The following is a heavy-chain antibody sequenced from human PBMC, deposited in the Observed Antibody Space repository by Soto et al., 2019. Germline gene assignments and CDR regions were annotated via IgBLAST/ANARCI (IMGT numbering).Heavy chain of an antibody. CDR2: ISAYNGNT. J-gene: IGHJ6*02. V-gene: IGHV1-18*04. CDR1: GYTFTSYG. CDR3: ARDSPLLWFGDRRYYYYGMDV. D-gene: IGHD3-10*01. Sequence: GAPLKGSCKASGYTFTSYGISWGRQAPGQGAEWMGWISAYNGNTNYAQKLQGRVTMTTDTSTSTAYMELRSLRSDDTAVYYCARDSPLLWFGDRRYYYYGMDVWGQGTTVTVSS.